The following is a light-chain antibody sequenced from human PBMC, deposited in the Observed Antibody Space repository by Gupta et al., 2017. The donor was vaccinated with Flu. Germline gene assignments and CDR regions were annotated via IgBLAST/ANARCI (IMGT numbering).Light chain of an antibody. CDR2: SAS. J-gene: IGKJ2*01. Sequence: CLSASIGDRSTITCRASRSISTFVNWYKHRPGKAPILLIYSASKWQRGVPLRFSGSGYGTTXPLTISXRQQEDFASYYCQQSYSSAPYTFGXGTTVEIK. CDR3: QQSYSSAPYT. V-gene: IGKV1-39*01. CDR1: RSISTF.